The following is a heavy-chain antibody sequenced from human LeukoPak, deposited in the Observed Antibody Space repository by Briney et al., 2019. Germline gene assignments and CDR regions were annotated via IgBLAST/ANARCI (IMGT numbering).Heavy chain of an antibody. J-gene: IGHJ4*02. D-gene: IGHD5-18*01. Sequence: PSQTLSLTCTVSGGPISSGGYYWSWIRQHPGKGLEWIGYIYYSGSTYYNPSLKSRVTISVDTSKNQFSLKLSSVTAADTAVYYCARQVLHTAMDYWGQGTLVSVSS. CDR3: ARQVLHTAMDY. V-gene: IGHV4-31*03. CDR1: GGPISSGGYY. CDR2: IYYSGST.